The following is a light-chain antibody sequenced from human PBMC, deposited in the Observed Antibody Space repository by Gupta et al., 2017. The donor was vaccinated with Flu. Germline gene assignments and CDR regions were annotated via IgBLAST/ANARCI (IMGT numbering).Light chain of an antibody. Sequence: GQTCTMSCGGKNIGSETVHWYQQKTGQAPVLVLYDDDFRPAGIPERFSGSNSGNTATLTLRRVEAGDEADYYCQVWDTASDHWLFGAGTTLTVV. V-gene: IGLV3-21*02. CDR3: QVWDTASDHWL. CDR2: DDD. CDR1: NIGSET. J-gene: IGLJ3*02.